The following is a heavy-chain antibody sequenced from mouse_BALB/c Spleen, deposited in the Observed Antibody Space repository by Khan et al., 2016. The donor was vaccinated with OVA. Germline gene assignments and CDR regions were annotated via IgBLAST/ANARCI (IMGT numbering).Heavy chain of an antibody. V-gene: IGHV1-69*02. J-gene: IGHJ3*01. D-gene: IGHD2-3*01. Sequence: QVQLKQSGTELVRPGASVKLSCKASGYTFTNYWINWVKQRPGQGLEWIGNIYPSDSYTNYNQKFKDKATLTVDKSSSTASMQLNSPTSEDSAVYYCTREGFDGSSFAYWGQGTLVTVSA. CDR2: IYPSDSYT. CDR1: GYTFTNYW. CDR3: TREGFDGSSFAY.